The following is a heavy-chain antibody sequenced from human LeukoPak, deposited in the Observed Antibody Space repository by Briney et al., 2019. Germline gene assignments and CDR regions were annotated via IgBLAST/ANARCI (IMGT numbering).Heavy chain of an antibody. J-gene: IGHJ4*02. D-gene: IGHD2-8*01. CDR3: AKDMHEMVYAKGFDY. CDR2: ISLHSDSI. V-gene: IGHV3-9*03. Sequence: GGSLRLSCGACLFTFDNCAMHCGRRAPAKGLVGGSGISLHSDSIVYADSVRGRFAISRDNAKNYLNLQMNSLRADDMALYYCAKDMHEMVYAKGFDYWGQGTLVTVSS. CDR1: LFTFDNCA.